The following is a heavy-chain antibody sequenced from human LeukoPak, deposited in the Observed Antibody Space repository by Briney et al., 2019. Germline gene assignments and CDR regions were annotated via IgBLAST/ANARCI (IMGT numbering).Heavy chain of an antibody. V-gene: IGHV3-30*03. CDR1: GFTFGSYG. J-gene: IGHJ4*02. D-gene: IGHD6-25*01. CDR3: AREGGYYFDH. Sequence: GGSLRLSCAASGFTFGSYGMHWVRQAPGKGLERVAFISYDRSETYYADSVKGRFGISRDNSKNTVYLQMNSLRTEDRAVYYCAREGGYYFDHWGQGTLVTVSS. CDR2: ISYDRSET.